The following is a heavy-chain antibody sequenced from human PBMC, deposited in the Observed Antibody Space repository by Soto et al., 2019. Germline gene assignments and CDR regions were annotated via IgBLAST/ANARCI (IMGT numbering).Heavy chain of an antibody. Sequence: SETLSLTCTVSAGAISSYYWSWIRQPPGKGLEWIAYIYYTGRTNYNPSLKSRVSISVDTSKNQFSLSLRSVSAADTAVYYCARSVQSSGWDSWYFDLWGRGTLVTVS. CDR3: ARSVQSSGWDSWYFDL. J-gene: IGHJ2*01. CDR2: IYYTGRT. CDR1: AGAISSYY. V-gene: IGHV4-59*03. D-gene: IGHD6-19*01.